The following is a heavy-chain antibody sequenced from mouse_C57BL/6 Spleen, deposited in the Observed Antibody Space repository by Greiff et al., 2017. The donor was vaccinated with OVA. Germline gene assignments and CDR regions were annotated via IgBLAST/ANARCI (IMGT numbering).Heavy chain of an antibody. Sequence: QVQLQQSGPGLVQPSQSLSITCTVSGFSLTSYGVHWVRQSPGKGLEWLGVIWRGGSTDYNAAFISRLSITKDNSKSQVFFKMNSLQADDTAIYYCAKEEYDYDDGYYFDYWGQGTTLTVSS. CDR2: IWRGGST. CDR1: GFSLTSYG. CDR3: AKEEYDYDDGYYFDY. J-gene: IGHJ2*01. V-gene: IGHV2-5*01. D-gene: IGHD2-4*01.